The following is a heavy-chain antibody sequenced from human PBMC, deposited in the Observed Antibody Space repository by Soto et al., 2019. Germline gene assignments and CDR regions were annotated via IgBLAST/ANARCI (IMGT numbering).Heavy chain of an antibody. V-gene: IGHV1-46*03. Sequence: ASVKVSCTASGYTFTSYYMHWVRQAPGQGLEWMGIINPSGGSTSYAQKFQGRVTMTRDTSTSTVYMELSSLRSEDTAVYYCAHETGYSTNGVCYPRAYFDYWGQGTLVTVSS. D-gene: IGHD2-8*01. CDR2: INPSGGST. J-gene: IGHJ4*02. CDR1: GYTFTSYY. CDR3: AHETGYSTNGVCYPRAYFDY.